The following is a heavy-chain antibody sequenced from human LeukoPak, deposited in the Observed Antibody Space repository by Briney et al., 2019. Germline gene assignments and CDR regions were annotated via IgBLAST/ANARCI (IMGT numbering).Heavy chain of an antibody. Sequence: GESLRLSCAASGFAFSTYSMNWVRQAPGKGLEWVSSITSISGYIYYAESVKGRFSISRDNAKNLLYLQMNSLRAEDTAVYYCARVGGGSHYFDYWGQGTLATVSS. CDR1: GFAFSTYS. CDR3: ARVGGGSHYFDY. CDR2: ITSISGYI. D-gene: IGHD1-26*01. J-gene: IGHJ4*02. V-gene: IGHV3-21*06.